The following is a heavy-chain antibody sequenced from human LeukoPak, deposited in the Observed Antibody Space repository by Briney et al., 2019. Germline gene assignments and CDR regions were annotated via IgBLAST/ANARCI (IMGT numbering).Heavy chain of an antibody. CDR3: ARDQGRIVGATNAFDI. CDR2: IYHSGRT. V-gene: IGHV4-38-2*02. CDR1: GYSIRAGNY. J-gene: IGHJ3*02. Sequence: SETLSLTCTVYGYSIRAGNYWAWIRQPPGKGLEWIGTIYHSGRTYYNPSLKSRVTMSVDTSKNQFSLKLDSVTAADTAVYYCARDQGRIVGATNAFDIWGQGTMVTVSS. D-gene: IGHD1-26*01.